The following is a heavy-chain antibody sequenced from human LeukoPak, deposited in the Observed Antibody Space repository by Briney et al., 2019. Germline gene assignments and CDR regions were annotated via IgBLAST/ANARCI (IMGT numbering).Heavy chain of an antibody. J-gene: IGHJ4*02. CDR2: INPNSGGT. V-gene: IGHV1-2*02. D-gene: IGHD3-22*01. CDR1: EYTFTGYY. Sequence: ASVKVSCKASEYTFTGYYMHWVRQAPGQGLEWMGWINPNSGGTNYAQKFQGRVTMTSDTSISTAYMELSRLRSDDTAVYYCARGPYYYDSSGYYDYWGQGTLVTVSS. CDR3: ARGPYYYDSSGYYDY.